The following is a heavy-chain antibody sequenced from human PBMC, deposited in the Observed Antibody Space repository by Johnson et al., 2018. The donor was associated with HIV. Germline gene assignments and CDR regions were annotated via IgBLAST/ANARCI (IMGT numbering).Heavy chain of an antibody. V-gene: IGHV3-30*18. CDR1: GFSFSNYA. CDR2: VSSDGSDK. D-gene: IGHD3-16*01. Sequence: VQLVESGGGVVQPGRSLRLSCAASGFSFSNYAMDWVRQAPGKGLEWVAFVSSDGSDKNYADSVKGRFTISRDNYKNTVYLQMNSLRVEDSALYYCAKVRGADKDSECATDYEDRSVACPVPYPRAVVGAFDVVGQGTMVTVS. J-gene: IGHJ3*01. CDR3: AKVRGADKDSECATDYEDRSVACPVPYPRAVVGAFDV.